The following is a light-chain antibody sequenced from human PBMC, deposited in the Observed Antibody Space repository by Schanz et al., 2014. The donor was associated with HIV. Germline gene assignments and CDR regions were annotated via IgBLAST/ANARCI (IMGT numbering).Light chain of an antibody. Sequence: DIQMTQSPSSLSASVGDRVTITCRASQGIGNDLGWYQQRPGKAPKRLIYAASTLQSGVPSRFVGGGSGTEFTLTISSLQAEDVAVYYCQQYYSTLPITFGQGTRLEIK. V-gene: IGKV1-17*01. CDR2: AAS. J-gene: IGKJ5*01. CDR1: QGIGND. CDR3: QQYYSTLPIT.